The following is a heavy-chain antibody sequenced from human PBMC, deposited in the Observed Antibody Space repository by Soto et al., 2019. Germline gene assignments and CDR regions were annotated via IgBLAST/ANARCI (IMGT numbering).Heavy chain of an antibody. CDR3: AYSSGWYRHDV. D-gene: IGHD6-19*01. CDR2: LLHSGTT. CDR1: GDSISSPKW. V-gene: IGHV4-4*02. Sequence: QVQLQESGPGLVKPSGTLSLTCAVSGDSISSPKWWTWLRQPPGKGLEWIGDLLHSGTTNYNPSVKRRVTISVDKPQNQCSLPLTSVTAADTTIYYCAYSSGWYRHDVWGQGTSVTVSS. J-gene: IGHJ3*01.